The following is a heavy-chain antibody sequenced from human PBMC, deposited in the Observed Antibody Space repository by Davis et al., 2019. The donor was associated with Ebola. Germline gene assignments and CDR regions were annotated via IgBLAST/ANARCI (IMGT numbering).Heavy chain of an antibody. V-gene: IGHV3-11*01. Sequence: PGGSLRLSCAASGFTFSDYYMNWIRQAPGKGLEWVSYISTTGSIIYYSDSVKGRFTISRDNAKSSLYLQMDSLRAEDTAVYYCASVGYWGQGTLVTVSS. J-gene: IGHJ4*02. CDR2: ISTTGSII. CDR1: GFTFSDYY. CDR3: ASVGY.